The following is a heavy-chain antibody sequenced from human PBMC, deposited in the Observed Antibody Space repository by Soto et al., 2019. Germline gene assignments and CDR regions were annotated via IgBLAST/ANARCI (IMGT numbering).Heavy chain of an antibody. CDR2: ISAYNGNT. CDR1: GYTFTSYG. CDR3: AREGNVVEQWLVE. D-gene: IGHD6-19*01. J-gene: IGHJ4*02. Sequence: QVQLVQSGAEVKKPGASVKVSCKASGYTFTSYGISWVRQAPGQGLEWMGWISAYNGNTNYAQKLQGRVTMTADTATSIAYKELRSLRSDDTAVYYCAREGNVVEQWLVEWGQGTLVTVS. V-gene: IGHV1-18*01.